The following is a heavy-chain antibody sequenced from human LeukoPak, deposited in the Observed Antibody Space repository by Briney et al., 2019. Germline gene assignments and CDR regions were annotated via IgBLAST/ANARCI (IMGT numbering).Heavy chain of an antibody. CDR2: ISSSGSTI. Sequence: GGSLRLSCVASGFTFSSFAMSWVRQAPGKGLEWVSYISSSGSTIYYADSVKGRFTISRDNAKNSLYLQMNSLRAEDTAVYYCARPPYDNWNYNTYYMDVWGKGTTVTVSS. CDR1: GFTFSSFA. CDR3: ARPPYDNWNYNTYYMDV. V-gene: IGHV3-48*04. J-gene: IGHJ6*03. D-gene: IGHD1-7*01.